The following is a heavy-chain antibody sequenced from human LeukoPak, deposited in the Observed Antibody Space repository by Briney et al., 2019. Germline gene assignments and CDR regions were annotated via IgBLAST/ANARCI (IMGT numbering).Heavy chain of an antibody. CDR1: GGSFNAYY. CDR2: INHSGNT. D-gene: IGHD6-13*01. CDR3: ARVPRYSSSWRDNWFDP. J-gene: IGHJ5*02. V-gene: IGHV4-34*01. Sequence: SETLSLTCAAYGGSFNAYYWTWIRQTPGKGLEWIGEINHSGNTNYNPSLESRVTISADTSKNQFSLNLGSVTAADTAVYYCARVPRYSSSWRDNWFDPWGQGTLVTVSS.